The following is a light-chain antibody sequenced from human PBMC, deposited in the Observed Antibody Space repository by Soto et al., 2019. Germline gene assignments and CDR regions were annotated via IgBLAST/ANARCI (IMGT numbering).Light chain of an antibody. Sequence: QSALTQPASVSGSPGQSITISCTGSSSDIGRYDYVSWCQQLPGKAPKLIIYRVINRPSGISDRFSGSKSGNSASLSISGLQPEDEASYFCGSYTSATTWVFGGGTKLTVL. CDR2: RVI. V-gene: IGLV2-14*03. CDR3: GSYTSATTWV. CDR1: SSDIGRYDY. J-gene: IGLJ3*02.